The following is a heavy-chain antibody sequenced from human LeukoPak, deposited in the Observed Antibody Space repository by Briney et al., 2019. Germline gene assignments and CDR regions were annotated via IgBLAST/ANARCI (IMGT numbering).Heavy chain of an antibody. Sequence: PGGSLRLSCAASGFTFSNAWMKWVRQAPGKGLEWVSYISSSGSTIYYADSVKGRFTISRDNAKNSLYLQMNSLRAEDTAVYYCARDTPVYSSSWYGEGFDYWGQGTLVTVSS. CDR3: ARDTPVYSSSWYGEGFDY. CDR1: GFTFSNAW. J-gene: IGHJ4*02. V-gene: IGHV3-48*04. CDR2: ISSSGSTI. D-gene: IGHD6-13*01.